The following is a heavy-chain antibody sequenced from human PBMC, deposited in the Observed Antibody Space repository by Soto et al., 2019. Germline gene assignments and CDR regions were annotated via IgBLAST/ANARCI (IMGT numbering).Heavy chain of an antibody. D-gene: IGHD1-7*01. CDR1: GFTFSSYA. V-gene: IGHV3-64D*08. Sequence: PGGFLRLSCSASGFTFSSYAMHWVRQAPGKGLEYVSAISSNGRRTYYADSVKGIFTISRDNSKNSLYLQMSSLRAEDTAVYSCVKGRELELVVEYFDLWGRGTLVTVSS. CDR2: ISSNGRRT. CDR3: VKGRELELVVEYFDL. J-gene: IGHJ2*01.